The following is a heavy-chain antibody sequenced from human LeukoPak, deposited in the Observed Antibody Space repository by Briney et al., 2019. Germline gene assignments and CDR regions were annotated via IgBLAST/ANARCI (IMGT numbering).Heavy chain of an antibody. J-gene: IGHJ4*02. Sequence: ASVTVSCKASGYTFTNYAMNWVRQAPGQGLEWMGWINTNTGNPTYAQGFTGRFVFSLDTSVSTAYLQISSLKAEDTAVYYCARGRIQYYYGSGSHPEFDYWGQGTLVTVSS. CDR3: ARGRIQYYYGSGSHPEFDY. CDR2: INTNTGNP. V-gene: IGHV7-4-1*02. D-gene: IGHD3-10*01. CDR1: GYTFTNYA.